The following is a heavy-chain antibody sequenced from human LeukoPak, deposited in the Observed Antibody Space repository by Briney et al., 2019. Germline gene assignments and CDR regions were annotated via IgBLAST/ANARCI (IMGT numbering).Heavy chain of an antibody. CDR3: ARDIYGSGHGWFDT. J-gene: IGHJ5*02. CDR2: IHYSGST. V-gene: IGHV4-59*01. Sequence: SETLSLTCTVSHVSISTYYWSWIRQPPGKGLEWMGYIHYSGSTNYNPSLKSRVTISVDTSRRQLSLMLRSVTAADTAVYYCARDIYGSGHGWFDTWGQGRLVTVSS. D-gene: IGHD3-10*01. CDR1: HVSISTYY.